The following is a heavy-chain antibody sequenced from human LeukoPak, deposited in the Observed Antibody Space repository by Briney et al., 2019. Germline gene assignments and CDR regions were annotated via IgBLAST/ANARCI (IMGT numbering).Heavy chain of an antibody. V-gene: IGHV4-59*01. Sequence: PSETLSLTCTVSGGSITSYYWSWVRQPPGKGLEWIGYVDYSGSTSYNPSLKSRVTISVDTSKNQLSLKVRSVTAADTAVYYCVRDGGANVNFDYWGQGTLVTVSS. CDR2: VDYSGST. CDR1: GGSITSYY. D-gene: IGHD4/OR15-4a*01. J-gene: IGHJ4*02. CDR3: VRDGGANVNFDY.